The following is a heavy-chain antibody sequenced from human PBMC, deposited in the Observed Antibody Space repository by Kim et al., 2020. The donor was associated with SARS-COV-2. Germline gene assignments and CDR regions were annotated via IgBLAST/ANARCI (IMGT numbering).Heavy chain of an antibody. Sequence: KGRFTISRDKSKNTLRLQMNSLRTEDTAFYYCARVGLRYCSGGSCSPVFEHWGQGTLVTVSS. J-gene: IGHJ4*02. CDR3: ARVGLRYCSGGSCSPVFEH. V-gene: IGHV3-53*01. D-gene: IGHD2-15*01.